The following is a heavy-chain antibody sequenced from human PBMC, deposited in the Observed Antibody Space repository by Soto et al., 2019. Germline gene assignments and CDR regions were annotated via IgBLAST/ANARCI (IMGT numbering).Heavy chain of an antibody. V-gene: IGHV4-31*03. CDR2: IYYNGST. Sequence: QVQLQQSGPGLVKPSQTLSLTCTVSGVTVSSGAYYWSWIRQHPVKGLEWIGNIYYNGSTYYSPSLQSRVAISLDTSKNQFSLRLSSVTAADTAVYYCARYRFSGSKWSKFDYWGQGTLVSVSS. CDR3: ARYRFSGSKWSKFDY. D-gene: IGHD1-26*01. CDR1: GVTVSSGAYY. J-gene: IGHJ4*02.